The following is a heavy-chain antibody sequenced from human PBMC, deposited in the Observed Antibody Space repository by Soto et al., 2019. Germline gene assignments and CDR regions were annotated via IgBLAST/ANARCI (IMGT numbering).Heavy chain of an antibody. Sequence: ASVKVSCKASGVTFSSYAISWVRQAPGQGLEWMGGIIPIFGTANYAQKFQGRVTITADKSTSTAYMELSSLRSEDTAVYYCARGRIVVVPAAILPFYYYGMDVWGQGTTVTVSS. D-gene: IGHD2-2*01. CDR1: GVTFSSYA. V-gene: IGHV1-69*06. CDR3: ARGRIVVVPAAILPFYYYGMDV. J-gene: IGHJ6*02. CDR2: IIPIFGTA.